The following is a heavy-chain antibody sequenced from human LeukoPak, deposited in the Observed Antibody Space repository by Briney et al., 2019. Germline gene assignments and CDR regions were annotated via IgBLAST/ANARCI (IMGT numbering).Heavy chain of an antibody. CDR3: ARYYYDSSGYL. CDR2: IYSGGST. J-gene: IGHJ4*02. V-gene: IGHV3-53*01. D-gene: IGHD3-22*01. CDR1: GFTVSSNY. Sequence: AGGSLRLSCAASGFTVSSNYMSWVRQAPGKGLEWVSVIYSGGSTYYADSVKGRFTISRDNSKNTLYLQMNSLRAEDTAVCYCARYYYDSSGYLWGQGTLVTVSS.